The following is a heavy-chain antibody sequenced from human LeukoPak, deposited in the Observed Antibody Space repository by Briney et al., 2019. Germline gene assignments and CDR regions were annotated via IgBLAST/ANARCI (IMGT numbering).Heavy chain of an antibody. CDR3: ARTTPGIAAAGTPTDAFDI. CDR1: GGSFSGYY. J-gene: IGHJ3*02. D-gene: IGHD6-13*01. V-gene: IGHV4-34*01. CDR2: INHSGST. Sequence: PSETLSLTYAVYGGSFSGYYWSWIRQPPGKGLEWIGEINHSGSTNYNPSLKSRVTISVDTSKNQFSLKLSSVTAADTAVYYCARTTPGIAAAGTPTDAFDIWGQGTMVTVSS.